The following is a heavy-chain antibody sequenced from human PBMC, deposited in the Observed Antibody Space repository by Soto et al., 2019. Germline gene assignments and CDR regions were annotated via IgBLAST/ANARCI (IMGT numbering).Heavy chain of an antibody. CDR3: ARDGDCSGGSCYGNDAFDI. Sequence: SQTLSLTCAISGDSVSSNSAAWNWIRQSPSRGLEWLGRTYYRSKWYNDYAVSVKSRITINPDTSKNQFSLQLNSVTPEDTAVYYCARDGDCSGGSCYGNDAFDIWGQGTMVTV. CDR1: GDSVSSNSAA. D-gene: IGHD2-15*01. J-gene: IGHJ3*02. V-gene: IGHV6-1*01. CDR2: TYYRSKWYN.